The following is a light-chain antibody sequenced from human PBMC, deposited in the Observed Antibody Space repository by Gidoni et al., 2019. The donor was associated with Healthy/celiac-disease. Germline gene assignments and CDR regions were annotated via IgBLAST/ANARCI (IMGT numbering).Light chain of an antibody. Sequence: DIQVTQSPSSLSASVRDRVTITCRASQSISSYLNWYQQKPGKAPKLLIYAASSLQSGVPSRFSGSGSGTDFTLTIRSLQPEDFATYYCQQSYSTPPTYGGGTKVEIK. CDR1: QSISSY. J-gene: IGKJ4*01. CDR2: AAS. V-gene: IGKV1-39*01. CDR3: QQSYSTPPT.